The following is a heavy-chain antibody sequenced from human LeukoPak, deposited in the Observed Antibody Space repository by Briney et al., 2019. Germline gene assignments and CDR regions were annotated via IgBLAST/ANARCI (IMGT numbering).Heavy chain of an antibody. V-gene: IGHV3-23*01. CDR3: ANPRFRGSIYKLIDY. J-gene: IGHJ4*02. Sequence: GGSLRLSCAASGFTFSSYAMRWVRQAPGKGLEWVSGISGIGGSTYYADSVKGRFTISRDNSKNTLYLQMNSLRAEDTAVYYCANPRFRGSIYKLIDYWGQGTLVTVSS. CDR1: GFTFSSYA. CDR2: ISGIGGST. D-gene: IGHD1-26*01.